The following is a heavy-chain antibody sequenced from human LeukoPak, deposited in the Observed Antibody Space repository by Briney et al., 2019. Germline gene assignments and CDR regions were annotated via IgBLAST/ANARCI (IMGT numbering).Heavy chain of an antibody. CDR2: IFYSGST. D-gene: IGHD6-13*01. J-gene: IGHJ4*02. CDR1: GGSISSSSYY. CDR3: ASHSSWYGDY. V-gene: IGHV4-39*01. Sequence: PSETLALTCTVSGGSISSSSYYWGWIRQPPGKWLEWIGTIFYSGSTYYNPSLKSRVTISVDTSKNQFSLKLSSVTAADTAVYYCASHSSWYGDYWGQGTLVTVSS.